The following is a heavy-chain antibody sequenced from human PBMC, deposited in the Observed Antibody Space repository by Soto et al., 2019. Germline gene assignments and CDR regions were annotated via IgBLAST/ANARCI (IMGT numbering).Heavy chain of an antibody. CDR1: GGSISSSNW. D-gene: IGHD5-18*01. J-gene: IGHJ4*02. Sequence: KPSETLSLTCAVSGGSISSSNWWSWVRQPPGKGLEWIGEIYHSGSTNYNPSLKSRVTISVDKSKNQFSLKLSSVTAADTAVYYCARAVRGYSYGYDFDYWGQGTLVTVSS. V-gene: IGHV4-4*02. CDR2: IYHSGST. CDR3: ARAVRGYSYGYDFDY.